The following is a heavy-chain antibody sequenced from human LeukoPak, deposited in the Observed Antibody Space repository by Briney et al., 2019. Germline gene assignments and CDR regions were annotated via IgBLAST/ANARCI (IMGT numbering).Heavy chain of an antibody. CDR2: IIAYNGKT. Sequence: ASVKVSCKASGYTFTTYGISWVRQAPGQGLEWMGGIIAYNGKTNYAQKRQGRGAMTTDTSTSTAYMEIRSLRSEDTDVYYCVTTSVMIASDDAFDICGQGQMVPVSS. V-gene: IGHV1-18*01. CDR3: VTTSVMIASDDAFDI. CDR1: GYTFTTYG. J-gene: IGHJ3*02. D-gene: IGHD1-1*01.